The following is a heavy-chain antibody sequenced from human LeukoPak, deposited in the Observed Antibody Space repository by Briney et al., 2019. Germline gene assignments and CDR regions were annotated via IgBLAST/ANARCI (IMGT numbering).Heavy chain of an antibody. D-gene: IGHD2-8*02. V-gene: IGHV3-23*01. Sequence: GGSLRLSCAASGFTFDDYGMSWVRQAPGKGLEWVSSIFPSGGEIHYADSVRGRFTISRDNSKSTLSLQMNSLRAEDTAIYYCATYRQVLLPFESWGQGTLVTVSS. CDR1: GFTFDDYG. J-gene: IGHJ4*02. CDR2: IFPSGGEI. CDR3: ATYRQVLLPFES.